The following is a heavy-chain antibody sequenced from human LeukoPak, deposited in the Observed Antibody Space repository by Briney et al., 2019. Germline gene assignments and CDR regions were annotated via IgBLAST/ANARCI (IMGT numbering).Heavy chain of an antibody. CDR2: GYYSGST. CDR1: GGSVSSSGYY. V-gene: IGHV4-39*01. Sequence: SETLSLTCTVSGGSVSSSGYYWGWIRQPPGKGLEWIGSGYYSGSTYYNPSLMSRVTISVDTSKHHFSLKLNSVTAADTAVYYCTRHGGGYYYFDYWGRGTLVTVSS. CDR3: TRHGGGYYYFDY. J-gene: IGHJ4*02. D-gene: IGHD2-21*01.